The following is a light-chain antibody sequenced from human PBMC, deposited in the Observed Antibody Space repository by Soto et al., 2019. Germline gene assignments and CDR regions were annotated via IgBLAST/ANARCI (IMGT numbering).Light chain of an antibody. CDR2: EVT. J-gene: IGLJ1*01. CDR1: SSDGDDYKD. V-gene: IGLV2-14*01. Sequence: QSALTQPASVSGSPGQSITISCTGISSDGDDYKDVSWYQQHPGKAPKLMIYEVTYRPSGVSNRFSGSKSGNTASLTISGRQAEEEADYYCRSYTSTSTVFGTGTKLTVL. CDR3: RSYTSTSTV.